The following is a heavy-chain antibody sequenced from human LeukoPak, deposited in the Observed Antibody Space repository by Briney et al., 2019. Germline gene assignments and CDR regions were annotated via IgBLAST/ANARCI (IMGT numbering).Heavy chain of an antibody. V-gene: IGHV1-2*02. CDR3: AREDCTNGVCYNNWFDP. CDR2: INPNSGGT. J-gene: IGHJ5*02. D-gene: IGHD2-8*01. Sequence: ASVKVSCKASGYTFSDYYIHWVRQAPGQGLEWMGWINPNSGGTNYAQKFQGRVTMTRDTSISTAYMELSRLRSDDTAVYYCAREDCTNGVCYNNWFDPWGQGTLVTVSS. CDR1: GYTFSDYY.